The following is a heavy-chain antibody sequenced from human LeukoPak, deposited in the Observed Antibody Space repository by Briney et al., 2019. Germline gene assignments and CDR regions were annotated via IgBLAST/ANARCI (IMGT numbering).Heavy chain of an antibody. J-gene: IGHJ5*02. Sequence: SETLSLTCTVSDGSISSYYWSWIRQPPGKGLEWIGYIYYSGSTNYNPSLKSRVTISLDTPKNQLSLKVRSVTAADTAMYYCARDRDGNGWFDPWGQGTLVTVSS. CDR1: DGSISSYY. D-gene: IGHD1-1*01. CDR2: IYYSGST. V-gene: IGHV4-59*01. CDR3: ARDRDGNGWFDP.